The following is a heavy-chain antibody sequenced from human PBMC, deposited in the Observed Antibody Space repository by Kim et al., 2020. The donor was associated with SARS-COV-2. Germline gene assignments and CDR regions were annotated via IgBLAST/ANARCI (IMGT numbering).Heavy chain of an antibody. Sequence: SGKGRFTLSRDNSKTTRYLQMNSLGAEDTAVYYCAKGAGSGTYSRFYFDYWGQGTLVTVSS. J-gene: IGHJ4*02. V-gene: IGHV3-23*01. CDR3: AKGAGSGTYSRFYFDY. D-gene: IGHD3-10*01.